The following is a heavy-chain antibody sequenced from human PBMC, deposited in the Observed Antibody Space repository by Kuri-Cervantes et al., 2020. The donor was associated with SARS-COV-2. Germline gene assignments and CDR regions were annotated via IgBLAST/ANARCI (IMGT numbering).Heavy chain of an antibody. CDR3: VRDGDHWNFDY. CDR1: GFTFSDKY. D-gene: IGHD1-1*01. V-gene: IGHV3-11*04. CDR2: TTSSGSVI. Sequence: GESLKISCAASGFTFSDKYMNWIRQTPGKGLEWVSYTTSSGSVIYYADSVKGRFTISRDNAKNSLYLQMNSLRAEDTAVYYCVRDGDHWNFDYWGQGTLVTVSS. J-gene: IGHJ4*02.